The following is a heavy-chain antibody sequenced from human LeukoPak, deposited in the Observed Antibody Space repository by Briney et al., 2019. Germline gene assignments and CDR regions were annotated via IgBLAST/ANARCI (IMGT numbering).Heavy chain of an antibody. Sequence: SETLSLTCTVSGGSISSGGYYWSWIRQHPGKGLEWIGYIYYSGSTYYNPSLKSRVTISVDTSKNQFSLKLSSVTAADTAVYYCARAALYDFWSGYLSPHYWYFDLWGRGTLVTVSS. CDR3: ARAALYDFWSGYLSPHYWYFDL. CDR1: GGSISSGGYY. D-gene: IGHD3-3*01. J-gene: IGHJ2*01. CDR2: IYYSGST. V-gene: IGHV4-31*03.